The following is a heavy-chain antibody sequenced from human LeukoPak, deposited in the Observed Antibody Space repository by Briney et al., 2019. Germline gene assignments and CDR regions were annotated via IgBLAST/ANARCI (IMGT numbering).Heavy chain of an antibody. CDR2: IYYSGST. CDR3: ARGDIEYFQH. CDR1: GGSISSYY. V-gene: IGHV4-59*01. D-gene: IGHD3-9*01. Sequence: PSETLSLTCTVSGGSISSYYWSWIRQPPGKGLEWIGYIYYSGSTNYNPSLKSRVTISVDTSKNQFSLKLSSVTAADTAVYYCARGDIEYFQHWGQGTLVTVSS. J-gene: IGHJ1*01.